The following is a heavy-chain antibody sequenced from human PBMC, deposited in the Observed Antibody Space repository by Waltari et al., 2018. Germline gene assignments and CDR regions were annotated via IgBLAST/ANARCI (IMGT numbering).Heavy chain of an antibody. V-gene: IGHV4-38-2*01. CDR2: IYHSGST. CDR1: GYSISSGYY. D-gene: IGHD2-2*01. J-gene: IGHJ4*02. Sequence: QVQLQESGPGLVKPSETLSLTCAVSGYSISSGYYWGWIRQPPGKGLEWIGSIYHSGSTYYNPSLKRRVTISVDTSKNQFSLKLSSVTAADTAVYYCASSPQDIVVVPAAMRFDYWGQGTLVTVSS. CDR3: ASSPQDIVVVPAAMRFDY.